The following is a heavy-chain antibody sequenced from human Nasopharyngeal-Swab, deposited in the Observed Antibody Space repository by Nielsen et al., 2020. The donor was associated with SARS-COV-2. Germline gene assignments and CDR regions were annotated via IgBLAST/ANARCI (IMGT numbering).Heavy chain of an antibody. Sequence: GESLKISCAASGFTFSSYAMSWVRQAPGKGLEWVSTITAGGGTVCADSVKGRFTISRDNSKNTLYLQMNSLRAEDTALYYCAGDNYRHWGQGTLVTVSS. CDR3: AGDNYRH. CDR1: GFTFSSYA. D-gene: IGHD4-11*01. CDR2: ITAGGGT. J-gene: IGHJ4*02. V-gene: IGHV3-23*01.